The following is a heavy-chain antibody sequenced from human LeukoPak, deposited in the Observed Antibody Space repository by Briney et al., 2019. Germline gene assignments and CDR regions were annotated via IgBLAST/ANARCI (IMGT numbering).Heavy chain of an antibody. CDR1: GGSISSYY. V-gene: IGHV4-59*01. CDR2: IYYSGST. J-gene: IGHJ3*02. Sequence: ASETLSLTCTVSGGSISSYYWSWIRQPPGKGLEWIGYIYYSGSTNYNPSLKSRVTISVDTSKNQFSLKLSSVTAADTAVYYCARVSYSGSCPDAFDIWGQGTMVTVSS. D-gene: IGHD1-26*01. CDR3: ARVSYSGSCPDAFDI.